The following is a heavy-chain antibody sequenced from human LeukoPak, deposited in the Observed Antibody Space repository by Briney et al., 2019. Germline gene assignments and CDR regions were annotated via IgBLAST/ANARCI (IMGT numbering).Heavy chain of an antibody. Sequence: GASVKVSCKASGYTFTSYGISWVRQAPGQGLEWMGWISVNNGNTNYAQKFQGRVTMTTDTSTTTAYMELRSLRSDDTAVYYCAREFWEPMAFDFWGQGTMVTVSS. V-gene: IGHV1-18*01. J-gene: IGHJ3*01. CDR3: AREFWEPMAFDF. CDR1: GYTFTSYG. D-gene: IGHD1-26*01. CDR2: ISVNNGNT.